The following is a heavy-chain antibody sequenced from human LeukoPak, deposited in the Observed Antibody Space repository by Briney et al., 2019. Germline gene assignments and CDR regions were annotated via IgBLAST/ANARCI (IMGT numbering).Heavy chain of an antibody. CDR2: ISGSGGST. CDR3: AKVGWDQYYFDY. CDR1: GFTFSSYS. Sequence: GGSLRLSCAASGFTFSSYSMNWVRQAPGKGLEWVSAISGSGGSTYYADSVKGRFTISRDNSKNTVYLQMNSLRAEDTAVYYCAKVGWDQYYFDYWGQGTLVTVSS. D-gene: IGHD6-19*01. V-gene: IGHV3-23*01. J-gene: IGHJ4*02.